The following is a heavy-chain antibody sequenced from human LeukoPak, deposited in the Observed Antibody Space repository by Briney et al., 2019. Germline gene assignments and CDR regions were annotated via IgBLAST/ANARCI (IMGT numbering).Heavy chain of an antibody. J-gene: IGHJ4*02. D-gene: IGHD5-24*01. Sequence: GGSLRLSCAAPGFTFSSYSVIWARQAQGKGLVWVSYVSSSGTTTYYADSVRGRFTISRDNGKNLVSLQMNSLRDEDTAVYYCARADRDGNKRFLDWGQGTLVTVSS. CDR1: GFTFSSYS. CDR2: VSSSGTTT. CDR3: ARADRDGNKRFLD. V-gene: IGHV3-48*02.